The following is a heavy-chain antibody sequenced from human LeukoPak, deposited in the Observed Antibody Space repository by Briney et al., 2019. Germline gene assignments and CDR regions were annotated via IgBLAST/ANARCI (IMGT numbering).Heavy chain of an antibody. Sequence: ASVKVSCKASGYTFTSYDIHWVRQATGQGLEWMGWMNPNSGNTGYAQKFQGRVTMTRNTSISTAYMELSSLRSEDTAVYYCARGSIAVAGTDYWGQGTLVTVSS. CDR1: GYTFTSYD. CDR3: ARGSIAVAGTDY. D-gene: IGHD6-19*01. J-gene: IGHJ4*02. CDR2: MNPNSGNT. V-gene: IGHV1-8*01.